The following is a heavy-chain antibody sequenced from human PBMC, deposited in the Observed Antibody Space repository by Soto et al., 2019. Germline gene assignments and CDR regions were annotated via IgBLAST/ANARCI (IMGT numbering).Heavy chain of an antibody. D-gene: IGHD2-8*02. V-gene: IGHV1-2*02. CDR1: GYSFTGYY. J-gene: IGHJ4*02. CDR3: ARGDYGTGGYPFPYFDY. Sequence: ASVKVSCKASGYSFTGYYIHWVRQAPGQGLEWMGWINPDSGATNYAQNFQGRVTLTSDTSISTASMDLTSLTSDDTAVYYCARGDYGTGGYPFPYFDYWGQGTLVTVS. CDR2: INPDSGAT.